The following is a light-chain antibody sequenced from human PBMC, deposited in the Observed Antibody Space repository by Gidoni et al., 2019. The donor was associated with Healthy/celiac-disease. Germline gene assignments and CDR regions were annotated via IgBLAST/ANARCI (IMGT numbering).Light chain of an antibody. J-gene: IGKJ1*01. V-gene: IGKV3-11*01. CDR2: DAS. CDR1: QSVSSY. Sequence: EIVLTQSPATLSLSPGERATLSCRASQSVSSYLAWYQQKPGQAPRLLIYDASNRATGIPARFSGSGSGTDFTLTISSLEPEDFAVYYCQQRSNWPQGXFXQGTKVEIK. CDR3: QQRSNWPQGX.